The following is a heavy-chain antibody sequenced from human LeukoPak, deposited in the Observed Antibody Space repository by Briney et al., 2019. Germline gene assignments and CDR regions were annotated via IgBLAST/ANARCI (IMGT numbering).Heavy chain of an antibody. CDR2: ITTSGGST. CDR3: AKRGNPTVGHHYLDV. Sequence: GGSLRLSCAASGFTFSSYDMSWVRQAPGKGLEGVSSITTSGGSTFYADSVMGRITISRDNSRNTLYLQMNSLSAEDTAIYYCAKRGNPTVGHHYLDVWGKGTTVTVSS. D-gene: IGHD1-1*01. V-gene: IGHV3-23*01. J-gene: IGHJ6*03. CDR1: GFTFSSYD.